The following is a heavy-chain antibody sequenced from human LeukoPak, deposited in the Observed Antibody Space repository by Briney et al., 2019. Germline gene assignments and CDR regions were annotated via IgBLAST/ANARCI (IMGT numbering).Heavy chain of an antibody. Sequence: SETLSLTCTVPGGSISSYYWSWIRQPPGKGLEWIGYIYYSGSTNYNPSLKSRVTISVDTSKNQFSLKLSSVTAADTAVYYCARVVMHVDTAMVYYFDYWGQGTLVTVSS. CDR3: ARVVMHVDTAMVYYFDY. V-gene: IGHV4-59*01. D-gene: IGHD5-18*01. J-gene: IGHJ4*02. CDR1: GGSISSYY. CDR2: IYYSGST.